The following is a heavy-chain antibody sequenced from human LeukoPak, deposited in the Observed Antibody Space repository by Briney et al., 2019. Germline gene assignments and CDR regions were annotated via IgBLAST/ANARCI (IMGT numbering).Heavy chain of an antibody. CDR3: TTGDCPGGDYFDY. D-gene: IGHD2-21*02. Sequence: GGSLRLSCAASGFTFIYAWMNWVRQAPGKGLEWVGRIKSKTDGGTTDYAAPVKGRFTISRDDSKNTVYLQMNSLKTEDTAVYYCTTGDCPGGDYFDYWGQGTLVTVSS. V-gene: IGHV3-15*01. CDR2: IKSKTDGGTT. J-gene: IGHJ4*02. CDR1: GFTFIYAW.